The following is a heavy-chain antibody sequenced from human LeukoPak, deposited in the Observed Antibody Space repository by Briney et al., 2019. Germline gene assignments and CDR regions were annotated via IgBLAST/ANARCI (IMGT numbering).Heavy chain of an antibody. Sequence: GGSLRLSCAASGFTFSRHGMHWVRQAPGKGLEWVAFIRDFGTNEYYADSVKGRFTISRDNSKNTLYLQMNSLRAEDTAVYYCAKDKRQYQLLLPGAFDIWGQGTMVTVSS. J-gene: IGHJ3*02. CDR2: IRDFGTNE. V-gene: IGHV3-30*02. CDR3: AKDKRQYQLLLPGAFDI. D-gene: IGHD2-2*01. CDR1: GFTFSRHG.